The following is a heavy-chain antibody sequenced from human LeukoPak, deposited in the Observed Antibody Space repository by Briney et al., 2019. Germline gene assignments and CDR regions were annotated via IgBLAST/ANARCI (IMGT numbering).Heavy chain of an antibody. J-gene: IGHJ4*02. D-gene: IGHD2-15*01. CDR1: GFTFNSYE. V-gene: IGHV3-48*03. CDR3: ARGYCTGGSCYLDC. CDR2: ISSSGSTI. Sequence: PGGSLRLSCAASGFTFNSYEMNWVRQAPGKGLEWVSYISSSGSTIYYADSVKGRFTISRDNAKNSLYLQMNNLRVEDTAVYYCARGYCTGGSCYLDCWDQGTLVTVSS.